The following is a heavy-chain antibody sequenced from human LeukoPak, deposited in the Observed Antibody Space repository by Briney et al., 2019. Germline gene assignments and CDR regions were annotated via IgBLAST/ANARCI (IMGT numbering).Heavy chain of an antibody. D-gene: IGHD2-2*01. CDR1: GFTFSDYR. Sequence: GGSLRLSCAASGFTFSDYRMNWVRQAPGKGLEWVSSISSSGVYIYYADSVKGRFTISRDNAKNSLSLQMNSLRAEDTGVYYCARGMGSCSPTSCYGNYFDGWGPGTLVTVSS. J-gene: IGHJ4*02. V-gene: IGHV3-21*03. CDR2: ISSSGVYI. CDR3: ARGMGSCSPTSCYGNYFDG.